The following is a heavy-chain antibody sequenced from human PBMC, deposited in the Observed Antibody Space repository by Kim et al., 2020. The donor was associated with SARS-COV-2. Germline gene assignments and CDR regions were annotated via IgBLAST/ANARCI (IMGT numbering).Heavy chain of an antibody. CDR3: AREGSSGSFPNS. CDR1: GFTFSNYG. Sequence: GGYLRLSCAASGFTFSNYGMHWVRQAPGNWLEWVAHTSYDESNKYYADSVEGRFTISRDNSKNTLYLQINTLRVDDTAVYYCAREGSSGSFPNSWGQGTRVTVSS. V-gene: IGHV3-30*03. CDR2: TSYDESNK. D-gene: IGHD3-10*01. J-gene: IGHJ4*02.